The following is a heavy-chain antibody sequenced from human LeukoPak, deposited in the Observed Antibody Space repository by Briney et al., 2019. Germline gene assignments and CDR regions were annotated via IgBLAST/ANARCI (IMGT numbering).Heavy chain of an antibody. J-gene: IGHJ5*02. CDR1: AYSISSGFF. Sequence: PSETLSLTCSVSAYSISSGFFWGWIRQPPGKGLEWIGNIHHSGSTNYNSSLKSRVTISVDTSKNQFSLKLSSVTAADTAVYYCARATDSIVHWFDPWGQGTLVTVSS. V-gene: IGHV4-38-2*02. D-gene: IGHD2-15*01. CDR2: IHHSGST. CDR3: ARATDSIVHWFDP.